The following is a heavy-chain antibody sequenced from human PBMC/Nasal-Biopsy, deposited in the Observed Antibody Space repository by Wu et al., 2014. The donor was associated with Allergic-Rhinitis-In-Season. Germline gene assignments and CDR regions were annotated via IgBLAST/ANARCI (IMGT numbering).Heavy chain of an antibody. J-gene: IGHJ4*02. CDR1: GFTFSGTA. V-gene: IGHV3-73*01. D-gene: IGHD1-26*01. CDR3: ARDNQWDSQDY. CDR2: IGSKNDNYAT. Sequence: LRLSCAASGFTFSGTAMHWVRQASGKGLEWIGHIGSKNDNYATEYGVSVKGRFTISRDDSKNTLYLEMSSLRVDDTAVYYCARDNQWDSQDYWGQGTRVTVSS.